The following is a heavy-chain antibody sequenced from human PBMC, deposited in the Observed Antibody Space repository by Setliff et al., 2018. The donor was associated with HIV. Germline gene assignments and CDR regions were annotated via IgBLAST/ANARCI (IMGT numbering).Heavy chain of an antibody. V-gene: IGHV3-74*01. J-gene: IGHJ6*03. D-gene: IGHD4-17*01. CDR1: GFTFSSYW. CDR3: ARGPSLTTVTTRGDYMDV. CDR2: IKTDGTST. Sequence: LRLSCAASGFTFSSYWMHWVRQVPGKGLVWVSRIKTDGTSTTYADSVKGRFTISRDDAKNTLYLQMDSLGGEDTAVYYCARGPSLTTVTTRGDYMDVWGKGTTVTVSS.